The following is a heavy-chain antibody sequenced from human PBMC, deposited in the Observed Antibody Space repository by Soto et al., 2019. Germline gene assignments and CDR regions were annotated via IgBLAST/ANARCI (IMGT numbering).Heavy chain of an antibody. V-gene: IGHV4-38-2*02. CDR3: ARDPGLLWFGGHAFDI. Sequence: SETLSLTCAVSGYSISSGYYWGWIRQPPGKGLEWIGSIYHSGSTYYNPSLKSRVTISVDTSKNQFSLKLSSVTAADTAVYYCARDPGLLWFGGHAFDIWGQGTMVT. J-gene: IGHJ3*02. CDR2: IYHSGST. D-gene: IGHD3-10*01. CDR1: GYSISSGYY.